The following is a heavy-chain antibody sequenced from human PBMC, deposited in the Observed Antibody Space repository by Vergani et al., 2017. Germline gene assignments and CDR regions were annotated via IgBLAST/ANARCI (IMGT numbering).Heavy chain of an antibody. J-gene: IGHJ6*03. CDR1: GGSISSSNW. D-gene: IGHD6-6*01. CDR3: ARGKVEYSSSYNYYYYMDV. V-gene: IGHV4-4*02. Sequence: QVQLQESGPGLVKPSGTLSLTCAVSGGSISSSNWWSWVRQPPGKGLEWIGEIYHSGSTNYNPSLKSRVTISVDKSKNQFSLKLSSVTAADTAVYYCARGKVEYSSSYNYYYYMDVWGKGTTVTVSS. CDR2: IYHSGST.